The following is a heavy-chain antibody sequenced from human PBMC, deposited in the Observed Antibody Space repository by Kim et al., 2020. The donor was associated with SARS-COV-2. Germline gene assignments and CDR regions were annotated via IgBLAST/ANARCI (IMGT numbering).Heavy chain of an antibody. Sequence: SETLSLTCTVSGGSISSYYWSWIRQPPGKGLEWIGYIYYSGSTNYNPSLKSRVTISVDTSKNQFSLKLSSVTAADTAVYYCARGGAAAGMHYYYYYMDVWGKGTTVTVSS. CDR1: GGSISSYY. V-gene: IGHV4-59*01. CDR2: IYYSGST. J-gene: IGHJ6*03. CDR3: ARGGAAAGMHYYYYYMDV. D-gene: IGHD6-13*01.